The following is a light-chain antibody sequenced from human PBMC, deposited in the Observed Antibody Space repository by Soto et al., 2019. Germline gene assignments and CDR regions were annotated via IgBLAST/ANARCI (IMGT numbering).Light chain of an antibody. V-gene: IGLV2-14*01. Sequence: QSALTQPASVSGSPGQSITISCTGTSSDVGGYNYVSWYQQHPGKAPKLMIYEVSNRPSGVSNRFSGSKSGNTASLTISGLQAEDEADYYCSSYTSSSTYVFRTRTKVTVL. J-gene: IGLJ1*01. CDR2: EVS. CDR3: SSYTSSSTYV. CDR1: SSDVGGYNY.